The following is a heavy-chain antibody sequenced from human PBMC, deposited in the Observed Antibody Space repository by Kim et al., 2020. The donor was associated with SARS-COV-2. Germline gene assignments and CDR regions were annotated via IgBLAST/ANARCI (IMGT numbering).Heavy chain of an antibody. Sequence: GGSLRLSCAASGFTFSSYWMSWVRQAPGKGLEWVANIKHDGNEKYYVDSVKGRFIISRDNAKNSLYLQMNSLRAEDTAVYYCARDRLGSQSYGYSGMDVWGQGPTVTVSS. J-gene: IGHJ6*02. D-gene: IGHD5-18*01. CDR3: ARDRLGSQSYGYSGMDV. CDR2: IKHDGNEK. CDR1: GFTFSSYW. V-gene: IGHV3-7*03.